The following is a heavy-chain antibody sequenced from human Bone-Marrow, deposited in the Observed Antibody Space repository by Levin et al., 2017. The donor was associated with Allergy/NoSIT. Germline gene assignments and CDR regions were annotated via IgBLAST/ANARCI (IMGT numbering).Heavy chain of an antibody. Sequence: ESLKISCTVSGGSITSGTYYWAGTRQPPGKGLEWIGGIYYSGSTYYNPSLRSRVTISVDTSTNHFSLKLRSVTAAATSVYSCARYCGSDCPVDCWGQGTLVTVSS. CDR2: IYYSGST. J-gene: IGHJ4*02. CDR3: ARYCGSDCPVDC. D-gene: IGHD2-21*02. V-gene: IGHV4-39*02. CDR1: GGSITSGTYY.